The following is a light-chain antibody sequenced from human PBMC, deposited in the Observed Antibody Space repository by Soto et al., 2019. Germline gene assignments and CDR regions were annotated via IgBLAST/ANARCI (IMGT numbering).Light chain of an antibody. V-gene: IGKV1-17*03. J-gene: IGKJ1*01. Sequence: DIQMTQSPSAMSASVGDRVTITCRARQGISNNLSWFQLKRGKVPKRLIYAASSMQSGVPLRFSGSGSGADFTLTISSLQPEDLATYFFLQHNSYPWTFGQGTKVEIK. CDR2: AAS. CDR1: QGISNN. CDR3: LQHNSYPWT.